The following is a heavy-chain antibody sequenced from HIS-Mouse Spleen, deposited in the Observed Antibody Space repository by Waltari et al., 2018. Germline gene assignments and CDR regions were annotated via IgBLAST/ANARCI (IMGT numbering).Heavy chain of an antibody. CDR1: GGSISSSSYY. D-gene: IGHD6-13*01. CDR3: AREIPYSSSWYDWYFDL. Sequence: QLQLQESDPGLVKPSETLSLTCTVSGGSISSSSYYWGWIRQPPGKGLEWIGSIYYSGSPYDTPALKSRVTISVDTSKNQFSLKLSSVTAADTAVYYCAREIPYSSSWYDWYFDLWGRGTLVTVSS. V-gene: IGHV4-39*07. J-gene: IGHJ2*01. CDR2: IYYSGSP.